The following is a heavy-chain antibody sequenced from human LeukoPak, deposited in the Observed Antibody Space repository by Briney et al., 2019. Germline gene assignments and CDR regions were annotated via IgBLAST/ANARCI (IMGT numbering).Heavy chain of an antibody. CDR1: GFTFSTYA. CDR3: AKPAIAVAGWNFDY. Sequence: GGSLRLSCAASGFTFSTYAMSWVRQAPGKGLEWVSAISGSGDNTYYADSVKGRFTISRDNSKNTLYVQMNSLGVEDTAVYYCAKPAIAVAGWNFDYWGQGTLVTVSS. D-gene: IGHD6-19*01. J-gene: IGHJ4*02. V-gene: IGHV3-23*01. CDR2: ISGSGDNT.